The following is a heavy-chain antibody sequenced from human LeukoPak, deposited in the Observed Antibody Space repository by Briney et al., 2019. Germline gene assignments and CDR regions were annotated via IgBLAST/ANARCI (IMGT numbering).Heavy chain of an antibody. CDR3: AELGITMIGGV. D-gene: IGHD3-10*02. CDR1: GFTFDDYA. J-gene: IGHJ6*04. V-gene: IGHV3-9*01. CDR2: ISWNSGNI. Sequence: GGSLRLSCAASGFTFDDYAMHWVRQAPGKGLEWVSGISWNSGNIGYADSVKGRFTISRDNAKNSLYLQMNSLSAEDTAVYYCAELGITMIGGVWGKGTTVTISS.